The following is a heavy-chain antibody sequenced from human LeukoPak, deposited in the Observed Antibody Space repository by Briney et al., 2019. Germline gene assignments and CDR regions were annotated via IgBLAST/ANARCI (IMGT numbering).Heavy chain of an antibody. CDR1: GYSFTSYW. J-gene: IGHJ6*02. CDR2: VHPGDSDI. D-gene: IGHD5-12*01. Sequence: GESLKISCKGSGYSFTSYWIGWVRQMPGKGLEWMGIVHPGDSDIKYSPSFQGQVTISADKSINTAYLQWSSLKASDTAMYYCARRMGLRSSYYFYGTDVWGQGTTVTVSS. V-gene: IGHV5-51*01. CDR3: ARRMGLRSSYYFYGTDV.